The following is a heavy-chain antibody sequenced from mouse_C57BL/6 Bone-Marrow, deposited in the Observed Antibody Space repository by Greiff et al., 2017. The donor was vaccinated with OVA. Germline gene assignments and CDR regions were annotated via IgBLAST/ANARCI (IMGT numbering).Heavy chain of an antibody. V-gene: IGHV14-4*01. CDR2: VDPENGYT. Sequence: EVQGVESGAELVRPGASVKLSCTASGFNIKDDYMHWVKQRPEQGLEWIGWVDPENGYTEYASKFQGKATITADTSSNTAYLQLSSLTSEDTAVYYCTTYRYWGQGTTLTVSS. CDR3: TTYRY. CDR1: GFNIKDDY. J-gene: IGHJ2*01.